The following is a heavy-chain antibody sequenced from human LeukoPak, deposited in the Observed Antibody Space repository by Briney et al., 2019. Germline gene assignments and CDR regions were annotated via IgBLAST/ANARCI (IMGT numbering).Heavy chain of an antibody. CDR1: GFTFSSYA. Sequence: GGSLRLSCAASGFTFSSYAMSWVRQAPGKGLEWVSAISGSGGSTYYADSVKGRFTISRDNSKNTLYLQMNSLRAGDTAVYYCARLGNYYDSSGSQSLFDFWGQGTLVTVSS. D-gene: IGHD3-22*01. J-gene: IGHJ4*02. CDR3: ARLGNYYDSSGSQSLFDF. CDR2: ISGSGGST. V-gene: IGHV3-23*01.